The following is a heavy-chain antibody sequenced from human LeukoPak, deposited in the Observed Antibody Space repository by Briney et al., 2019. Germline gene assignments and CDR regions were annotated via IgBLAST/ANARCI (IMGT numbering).Heavy chain of an antibody. V-gene: IGHV3-74*01. J-gene: IGHJ4*02. CDR1: GLTISDSW. CDR3: ARDAGWGRLDS. Sequence: GSLRLSCAASGLTISDSWIHWVRQVPGKGLMWVSRLASDENNRIYADSVKGRFTISRDNAKNTLFLQMNSLRVEDTGFYYCARDAGWGRLDSWGQGALVTVSS. D-gene: IGHD3-16*01. CDR2: LASDENNR.